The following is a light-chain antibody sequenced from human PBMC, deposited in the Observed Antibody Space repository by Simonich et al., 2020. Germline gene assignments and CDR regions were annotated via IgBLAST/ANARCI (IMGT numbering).Light chain of an antibody. V-gene: IGLV2-8*01. CDR1: SSDVGGYNY. Sequence: QSALTQPPSASGSPGQSVTISCTETSSDVGGYNYVSWYQQHPGKAPKLMIYGVSKRPSGVPDRFSGSKSGNTASLTVSGLQAEDEADYYCSSYAGSNNLRVFGGGTKLTVL. J-gene: IGLJ3*02. CDR2: GVS. CDR3: SSYAGSNNLRV.